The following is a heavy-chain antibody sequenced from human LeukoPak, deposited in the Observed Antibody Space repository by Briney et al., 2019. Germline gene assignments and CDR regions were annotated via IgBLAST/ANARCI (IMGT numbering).Heavy chain of an antibody. D-gene: IGHD7-27*01. J-gene: IGHJ4*02. CDR2: MSPNSGDT. Sequence: ASVKVSCKASGYTFTSYDFNWVRQATGQRPEWMGWMSPNSGDTGYAQKFQDRVTMTRNTSISAAYMELSSLRSDDTAVYYCARGPPNWGYDYWGPGTLVTVSP. CDR3: ARGPPNWGYDY. V-gene: IGHV1-8*01. CDR1: GYTFTSYD.